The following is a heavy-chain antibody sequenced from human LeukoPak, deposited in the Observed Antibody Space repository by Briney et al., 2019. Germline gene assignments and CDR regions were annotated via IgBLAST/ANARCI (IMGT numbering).Heavy chain of an antibody. CDR2: IQHDGRNK. D-gene: IGHD3-10*01. V-gene: IGHV3-30*02. J-gene: IGHJ4*02. CDR1: GFTFSVYG. Sequence: GGSLRLSCAASGFTFSVYGMYWVRQAPGKGLEWVAYIQHDGRNKYYADSVKGRFTISRDKSNDTLYLQMNSLRAEDTAVYYCARDQGLWFGELLYWGQGTLVTVSS. CDR3: ARDQGLWFGELLY.